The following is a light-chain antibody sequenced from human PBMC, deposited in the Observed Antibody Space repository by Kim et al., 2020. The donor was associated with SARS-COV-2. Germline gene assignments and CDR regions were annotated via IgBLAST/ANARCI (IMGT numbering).Light chain of an antibody. J-gene: IGKJ4*01. CDR2: DAS. Sequence: TLSLSPGERATLACRASQSVSSYLAWYQQKPGQAPRLLIYDASNRATGIPARFSGSGSGTDFTLTISSLEPEDFAVYYCQQRSNLFGGGTKVDIK. CDR1: QSVSSY. CDR3: QQRSNL. V-gene: IGKV3-11*01.